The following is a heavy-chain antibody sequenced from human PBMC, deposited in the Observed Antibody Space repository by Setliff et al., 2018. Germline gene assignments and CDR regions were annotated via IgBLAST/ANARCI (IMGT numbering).Heavy chain of an antibody. CDR2: IYHSGST. CDR1: GGSISSGNW. V-gene: IGHV4-4*02. CDR3: ARGRRITMIVVPPGVFDI. J-gene: IGHJ3*02. Sequence: SETLSLTCAVSGGSISSGNWWSWVRQPPGKGPEWIGEIYHSGSTNYNPSLKSRVTISIDTSKNQFSLRLSSVTATDTAVYYCARGRRITMIVVPPGVFDIWGQGTMVTVSS. D-gene: IGHD3-22*01.